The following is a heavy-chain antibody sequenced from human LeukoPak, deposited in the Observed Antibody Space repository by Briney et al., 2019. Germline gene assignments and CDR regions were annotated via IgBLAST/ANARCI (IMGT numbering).Heavy chain of an antibody. J-gene: IGHJ4*02. CDR1: GFTFSSYS. Sequence: GGSLRLSCAASGFTFSSYSMKWVRQAPGKGLEWVSSISSSSSYIYYADSVKGRFTISRDNAKNSLYLQMSSLRAEDTAVYYCATTNYYDSSEDYWGQGTLVTVSS. CDR3: ATTNYYDSSEDY. D-gene: IGHD3-22*01. V-gene: IGHV3-21*01. CDR2: ISSSSSYI.